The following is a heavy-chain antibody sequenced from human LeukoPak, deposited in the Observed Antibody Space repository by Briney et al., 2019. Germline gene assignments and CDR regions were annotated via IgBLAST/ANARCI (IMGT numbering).Heavy chain of an antibody. CDR1: GGSFSGYY. V-gene: IGHV4-34*01. CDR3: AKSGGYGLIDY. CDR2: INHSGST. D-gene: IGHD1-26*01. Sequence: PSETLSLTCAVYGGSFSGYYWSWIRQPPGKGLEWIGEINHSGSTYYNASLKSRVTISIDTSKNQFSLRLSSVTAADTAVYYCAKSGGYGLIDYWGQGTLVTVSS. J-gene: IGHJ4*02.